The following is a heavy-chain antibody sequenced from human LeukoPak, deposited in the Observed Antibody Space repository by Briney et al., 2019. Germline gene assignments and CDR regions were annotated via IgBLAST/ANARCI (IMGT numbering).Heavy chain of an antibody. D-gene: IGHD3-10*01. J-gene: IGHJ5*02. V-gene: IGHV3-48*03. Sequence: GGSLRLSCTASGFTFSSYEMNWVRQAPGKGLEWVSYISSSGSTIYYADSVKGRFTISRDNAKNSLSLRMNSLRAEDTAVYYCVRVNLLWFGEFAFDPWGQGTLVTVSS. CDR3: VRVNLLWFGEFAFDP. CDR2: ISSSGSTI. CDR1: GFTFSSYE.